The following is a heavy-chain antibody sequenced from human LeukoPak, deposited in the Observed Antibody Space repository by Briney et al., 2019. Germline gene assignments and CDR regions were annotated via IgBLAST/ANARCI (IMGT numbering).Heavy chain of an antibody. CDR2: IKQDGSEK. Sequence: SGGSLRLSCAASRFTFSSYWMSWVRQAPGKGLEWVANIKQDGSEKYYVDSVKGRFTISRDNAKNSLYLQMNSLRAEDTAVYYCARAFAARYYYYYYMDVWGKGTTVTISS. CDR3: ARAFAARYYYYYYMDV. V-gene: IGHV3-7*01. D-gene: IGHD2-15*01. J-gene: IGHJ6*03. CDR1: RFTFSSYW.